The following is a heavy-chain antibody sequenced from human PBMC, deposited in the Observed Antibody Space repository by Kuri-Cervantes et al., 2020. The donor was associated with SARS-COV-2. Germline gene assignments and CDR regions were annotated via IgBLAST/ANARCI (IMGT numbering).Heavy chain of an antibody. D-gene: IGHD4-17*01. CDR1: GFTFSSYG. CDR2: IWYDGSNK. Sequence: GGSLRLSCAASGFTFSSYGMHWVRQAPGKGLEWVAVIWYDGSNKYYADSVKGRFTISRDNSKNTLYLQMNSLRAEDTAVYYCARDHWGMTTVTYRIYGMDVWGQGTTVTVSS. V-gene: IGHV3-33*01. J-gene: IGHJ6*02. CDR3: ARDHWGMTTVTYRIYGMDV.